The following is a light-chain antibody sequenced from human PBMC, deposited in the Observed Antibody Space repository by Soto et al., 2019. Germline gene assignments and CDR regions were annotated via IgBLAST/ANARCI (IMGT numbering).Light chain of an antibody. CDR2: KND. V-gene: IGLV1-44*01. J-gene: IGLJ1*01. Sequence: QAVVTQPPSASGTPGQRVTISCSGSSSNVGGNSVNWYQQVPGTTPRLLMYKNDQRPSGVPDRFSGSKSGTSASLAISGLQSEDEADYYCAAWDNSLNPSYVFGTGTKVTVL. CDR3: AAWDNSLNPSYV. CDR1: SSNVGGNS.